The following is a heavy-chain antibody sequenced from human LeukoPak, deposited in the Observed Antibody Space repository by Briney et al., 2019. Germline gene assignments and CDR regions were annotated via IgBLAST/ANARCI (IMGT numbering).Heavy chain of an antibody. D-gene: IGHD3-16*01. J-gene: IGHJ4*02. CDR3: ARPRGGGNYFDY. CDR2: INPSGGST. Sequence: ASVKVSCKASGYTFTGYYMHWVRQAPGQGLEWMGIINPSGGSTSYAQKFQGRVTMTRNTSTSTVYMELSSLRSEDTAVYYCARPRGGGNYFDYWGQGTLVTVSS. V-gene: IGHV1-46*01. CDR1: GYTFTGYY.